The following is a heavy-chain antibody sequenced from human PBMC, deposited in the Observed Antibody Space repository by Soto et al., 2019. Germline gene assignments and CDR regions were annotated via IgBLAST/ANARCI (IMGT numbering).Heavy chain of an antibody. CDR3: ARERAGYSSSWYAKNWGYYFDY. D-gene: IGHD6-13*01. J-gene: IGHJ4*02. CDR1: GGSISSYY. V-gene: IGHV4-59*01. Sequence: SETLSLTCTVSGGSISSYYWSWIRQPPGKGLEWIGYIYYSGSTNYNPSLKSRDTISVDTSKNQFSLKLSSVTAADTAVYYCARERAGYSSSWYAKNWGYYFDYWGQGTLVTVSS. CDR2: IYYSGST.